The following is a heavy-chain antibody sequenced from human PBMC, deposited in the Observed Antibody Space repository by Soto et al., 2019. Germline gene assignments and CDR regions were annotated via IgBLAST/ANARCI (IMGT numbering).Heavy chain of an antibody. CDR2: TYYRSKWYY. Sequence: PXQTLSLPSAITGDSVSSNSAGCSLVRHSPSRGLEWLGRTYYRSKWYYEYAVSVRGRITINPDTSKNQYSLQLNSVTPEDTAVYFCARGEQYSGRIFDYWGQGTLVTVS. J-gene: IGHJ4*01. CDR1: GDSVSSNSAG. CDR3: ARGEQYSGRIFDY. V-gene: IGHV6-1*01. D-gene: IGHD1-26*01.